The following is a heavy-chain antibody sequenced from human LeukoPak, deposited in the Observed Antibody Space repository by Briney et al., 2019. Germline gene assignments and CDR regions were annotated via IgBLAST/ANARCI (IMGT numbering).Heavy chain of an antibody. V-gene: IGHV3-9*03. J-gene: IGHJ4*02. CDR3: AKGSQWLVMGAPYYFDY. CDR1: GFTFSNAW. CDR2: ISWNSGSI. Sequence: PGGSLRLSCAASGFTFSNAWMSWVRQAPGKGLEWVSGISWNSGSIGYADSVKGRFTISRDNAKNSLYLQMNGLRAEDMALYYCAKGSQWLVMGAPYYFDYWGQGTLVTVSS. D-gene: IGHD6-19*01.